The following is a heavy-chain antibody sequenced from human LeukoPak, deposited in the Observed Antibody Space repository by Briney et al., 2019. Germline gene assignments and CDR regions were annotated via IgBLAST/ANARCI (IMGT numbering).Heavy chain of an antibody. CDR2: IYYSGTT. CDR1: GFTFSNAW. CDR3: ARSPSNWNYNY. D-gene: IGHD1-7*01. J-gene: IGHJ4*02. Sequence: GSLRLSCAASGFTFSNAWMSWFRQPPEKGLEWIGHIYYSGTTFYNPSLNSRVTISVDTSKNQFSLKLSSVTAADTAMYYCARSPSNWNYNYWGQGTLVTVSS. V-gene: IGHV4-59*01.